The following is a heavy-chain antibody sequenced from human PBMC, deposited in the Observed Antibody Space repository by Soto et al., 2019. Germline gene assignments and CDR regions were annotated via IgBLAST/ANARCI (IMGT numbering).Heavy chain of an antibody. Sequence: GGSLRLSCAASGFTFSSYWMHWVRQAPGKGLVWVSRINSDGSSTSYADSVKGRFTISRDNAKNTLYLQMNSLGAEDTAVYYCARVSCSSTSCSSFDYWGQGTLVTVSS. D-gene: IGHD2-2*01. CDR1: GFTFSSYW. V-gene: IGHV3-74*01. CDR2: INSDGSST. J-gene: IGHJ4*02. CDR3: ARVSCSSTSCSSFDY.